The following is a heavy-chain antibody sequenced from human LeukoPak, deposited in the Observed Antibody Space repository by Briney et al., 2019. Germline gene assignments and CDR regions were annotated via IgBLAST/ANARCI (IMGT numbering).Heavy chain of an antibody. D-gene: IGHD5-12*01. Sequence: GGSLRLSCAASGFTFSNAWMSWVRQAPGKGLEWVGRIKSKTDGGTTDYAAPVKGRFTISRDNSKNSLYLQMNSLRAEDTATYYCARYNGYDLNYWGQGTLVIVSS. CDR2: IKSKTDGGTT. CDR3: ARYNGYDLNY. CDR1: GFTFSNAW. V-gene: IGHV3-15*01. J-gene: IGHJ4*02.